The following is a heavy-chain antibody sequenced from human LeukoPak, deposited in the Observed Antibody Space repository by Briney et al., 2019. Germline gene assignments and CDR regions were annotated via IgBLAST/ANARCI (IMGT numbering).Heavy chain of an antibody. CDR3: ARIVANWFDP. D-gene: IGHD2-15*01. CDR1: GYTFTSYD. CDR2: ISAYNGNT. J-gene: IGHJ5*02. Sequence: ASVKVSCKASGYTFTSYDINWVRQAAGQGLEWMGWISAYNGNTNYAQKLQGRVTITADKSTSTAYMELSSLRSEDTAVYYCARIVANWFDPWGQGTLVTVSS. V-gene: IGHV1-18*01.